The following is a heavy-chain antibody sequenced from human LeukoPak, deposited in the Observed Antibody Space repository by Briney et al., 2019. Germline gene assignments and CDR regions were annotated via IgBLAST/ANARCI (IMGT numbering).Heavy chain of an antibody. CDR3: ARDSSGWRNWFDP. J-gene: IGHJ5*02. Sequence: PGGSLRLSCAASGFTFSSYWMSWVRQAPGKGLEWVANIKQDGSEKYYVDSVKGRFTISRDNAKKSLYLQMNSLRAEDTAVYYCARDSSGWRNWFDPWGQGTLVTVSS. CDR1: GFTFSSYW. V-gene: IGHV3-7*01. CDR2: IKQDGSEK. D-gene: IGHD6-19*01.